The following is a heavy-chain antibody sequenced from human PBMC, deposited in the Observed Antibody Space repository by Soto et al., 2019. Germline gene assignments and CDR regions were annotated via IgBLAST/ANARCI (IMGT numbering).Heavy chain of an antibody. D-gene: IGHD2-15*01. V-gene: IGHV1-2*02. CDR1: EYTFIGFH. CDR3: AKGLWTVGHCTGGSWYDGMAV. CDR2: INPKSGDP. J-gene: IGHJ6*02. Sequence: QVPLVQSGAEVKKPGASVKVSCEASEYTFIGFHLHWVRPAPGQGLEWMGWINPKSGDPKYAQKFQGRVTLTRDTSISTGYMELSRLESNDTAVYYCAKGLWTVGHCTGGSWYDGMAVCGQGTTVTVSS.